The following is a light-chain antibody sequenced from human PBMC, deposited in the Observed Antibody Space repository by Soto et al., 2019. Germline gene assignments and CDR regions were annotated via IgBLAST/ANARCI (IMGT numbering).Light chain of an antibody. CDR2: KAS. J-gene: IGKJ2*02. Sequence: DIQMTQSPSTLSASVGDRVTITCRASQSISSWLAWYQQKPGKAPKLLIYKASSLESGVPSRFRGSGSGTEFTLTISSLQPDDFATYYCQQYNSYSRTFGQATKLEIK. CDR1: QSISSW. CDR3: QQYNSYSRT. V-gene: IGKV1-5*03.